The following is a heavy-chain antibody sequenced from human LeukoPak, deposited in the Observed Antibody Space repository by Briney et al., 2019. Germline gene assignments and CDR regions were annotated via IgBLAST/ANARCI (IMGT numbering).Heavy chain of an antibody. CDR3: ARVSFPDYWGYFDY. Sequence: SETLSLTCSVSGGSISSHSYYWGWIRQPPGKGLEWIGSIFYSGTTYYNVSLKSRVSISVDTSRNQFSLKLSSVTAADTAVYYCARVSFPDYWGYFDYWGQGALVTVSS. CDR1: GGSISSHSYY. V-gene: IGHV4-39*07. D-gene: IGHD3-16*02. CDR2: IFYSGTT. J-gene: IGHJ4*02.